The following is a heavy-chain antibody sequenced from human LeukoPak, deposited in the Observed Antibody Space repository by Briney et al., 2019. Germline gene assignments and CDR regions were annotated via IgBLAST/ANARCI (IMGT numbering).Heavy chain of an antibody. Sequence: PGGSLRPSCAASGFTFRNYVIHWVRQAPGKGLEWEAVTSSDLNVKLYADSVKGRFTISRDNSKNTLYLQMNSLRAEDTAVYYCAKDIAVAGNDYFDYWGQGTLVTVSS. V-gene: IGHV3-30*18. CDR2: TSSDLNVK. CDR3: AKDIAVAGNDYFDY. CDR1: GFTFRNYV. J-gene: IGHJ4*02. D-gene: IGHD6-19*01.